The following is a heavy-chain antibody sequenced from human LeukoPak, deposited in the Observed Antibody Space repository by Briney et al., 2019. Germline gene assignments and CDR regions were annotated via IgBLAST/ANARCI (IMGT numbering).Heavy chain of an antibody. V-gene: IGHV1-58*02. CDR2: IVVGSGNT. J-gene: IGHJ4*02. CDR1: GFTFTSSA. CDR3: AAIVSRGSSSSSYDY. Sequence: SVKVSCKASGFTFTSSAMQWVRQARGQRLEWIGRIVVGSGNTNYAQKFQERVTITRDMSTSTAYMELSSLRSEDTAVYYCAAIVSRGSSSSSYDYWGQGTLVTVSS. D-gene: IGHD6-6*01.